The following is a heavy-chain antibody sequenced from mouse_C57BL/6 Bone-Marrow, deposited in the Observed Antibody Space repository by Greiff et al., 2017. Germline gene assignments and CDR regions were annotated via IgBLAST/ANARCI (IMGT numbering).Heavy chain of an antibody. CDR2: IRLKSDNYAT. CDR1: GFTFSNYW. V-gene: IGHV6-3*01. D-gene: IGHD2-2*01. CDR3: TGGGVTTRFAY. Sequence: EVKLMESGGGLVQPGGSMKLSCVASGFTFSNYWMNWVRQSPEKGLEWVAQIRLKSDNYATHYAESVKGRFTISRDDSKSSVYLQMNNLRAEDTGIYYCTGGGVTTRFAYWGQGTLVTVSA. J-gene: IGHJ3*01.